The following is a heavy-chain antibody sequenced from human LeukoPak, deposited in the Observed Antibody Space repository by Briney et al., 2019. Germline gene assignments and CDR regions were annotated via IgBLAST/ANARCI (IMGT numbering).Heavy chain of an antibody. CDR2: IHPRRGDT. Sequence: ASVKVSCKASGNTFSGYYIHWVRQAPGQGLEWMGWIHPRRGDTNYAQKFQGRVTMTRDTSISTVYLDLSSLRSDDTAVYYCARDGDYGTGSYYRGCIDSWGQGTPVTVSP. CDR3: ARDGDYGTGSYYRGCIDS. D-gene: IGHD3-10*01. CDR1: GNTFSGYY. J-gene: IGHJ4*02. V-gene: IGHV1-2*02.